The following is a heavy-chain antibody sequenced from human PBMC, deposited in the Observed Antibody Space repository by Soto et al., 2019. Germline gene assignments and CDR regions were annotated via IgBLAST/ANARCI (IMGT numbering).Heavy chain of an antibody. J-gene: IGHJ6*02. D-gene: IGHD2-15*01. V-gene: IGHV3-21*01. CDR2: ISSSGYI. Sequence: WLSLRLSCSASVFNFNSYTINWFRQAPGKRLEWLSSISSSGYIFSTDSVRGRFTISRDNAKNSVYLQINSLRAEDTAVYFCARDCSGGSCYPGMDVWGQGTTVTVSS. CDR1: VFNFNSYT. CDR3: ARDCSGGSCYPGMDV.